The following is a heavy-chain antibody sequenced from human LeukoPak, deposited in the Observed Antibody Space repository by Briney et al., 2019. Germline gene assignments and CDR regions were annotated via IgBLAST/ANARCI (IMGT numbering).Heavy chain of an antibody. CDR3: ARTYSSSWYADYFDY. J-gene: IGHJ4*02. V-gene: IGHV4-39*01. D-gene: IGHD6-13*01. Sequence: SETLSLTCTVSGGSISSSSYYWGWIRQPPGKGLEWIGSIYYSGSTYYNPSLKSRVTISVDTSKSQFSLKLSSVTAADTAVYYCARTYSSSWYADYFDYWGQGTLVTVSS. CDR1: GGSISSSSYY. CDR2: IYYSGST.